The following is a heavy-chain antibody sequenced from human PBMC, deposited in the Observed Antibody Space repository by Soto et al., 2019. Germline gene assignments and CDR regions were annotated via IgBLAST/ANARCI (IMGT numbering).Heavy chain of an antibody. J-gene: IGHJ6*02. CDR1: GYTFTNYG. CDR2: ISGYNGNT. Sequence: QVQLVESGAEVKKPGASVKVSCQASGYTFTNYGISWVRQAPGQGLAWMGWISGYNGNTKYAQKFQGRVTMTTDTPTNTAYMDLRSLRSDDTAVYYCARDREYYYDSSGNYYYHYGMDVWGQGTTVTVS. V-gene: IGHV1-18*04. D-gene: IGHD3-22*01. CDR3: ARDREYYYDSSGNYYYHYGMDV.